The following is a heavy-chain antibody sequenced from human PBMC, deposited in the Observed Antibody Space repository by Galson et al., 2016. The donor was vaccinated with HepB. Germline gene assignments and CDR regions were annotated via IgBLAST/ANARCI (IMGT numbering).Heavy chain of an antibody. CDR2: ISDGGAT. V-gene: IGHV3-48*03. J-gene: IGHJ4*02. D-gene: IGHD1/OR15-1a*01. CDR3: AKSNRNNGGPLADN. CDR1: GFTMSYHE. Sequence: SLRLSCAASGFTMSYHEMNWVRQAPGKGLEWVSYISDGGATVYADSVKGRFTISRDNAKNSLYLQLNSLRAGDTAVYYCAKSNRNNGGPLADNWGQGTLVTVSS.